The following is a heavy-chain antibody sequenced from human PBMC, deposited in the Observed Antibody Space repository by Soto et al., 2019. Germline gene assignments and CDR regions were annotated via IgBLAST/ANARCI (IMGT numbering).Heavy chain of an antibody. V-gene: IGHV4-31*03. J-gene: IGHJ6*02. D-gene: IGHD3-16*01. CDR2: IYYSGST. CDR3: ARCSSIATVGSPRVGMDV. CDR1: GGSISSGGYY. Sequence: SETLSLTCTVSGGSISSGGYYWSWIRQHPGKGLEWIGYIYYSGSTYYNPSLKSRVTISVDTSKNQFSLKLSSVTAADMAVYYCARCSSIATVGSPRVGMDVWGQGTTVTVSS.